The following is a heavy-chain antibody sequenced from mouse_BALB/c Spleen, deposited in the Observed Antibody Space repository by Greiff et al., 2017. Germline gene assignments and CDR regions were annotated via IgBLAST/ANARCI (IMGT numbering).Heavy chain of an antibody. J-gene: IGHJ4*01. V-gene: IGHV14-3*02. CDR1: GFNIKDTY. Sequence: VQLQQSGAELVKPGASVKLSCTASGFNIKDTYMHWVKQRPEQGLAWIGRIDPANGNTKYDPKFQGKATITADTSSNTAYLQLSSLTSEDTAVYYCGARYYGPYYAMDYWGQGTSVTVSS. D-gene: IGHD1-2*01. CDR3: GARYYGPYYAMDY. CDR2: IDPANGNT.